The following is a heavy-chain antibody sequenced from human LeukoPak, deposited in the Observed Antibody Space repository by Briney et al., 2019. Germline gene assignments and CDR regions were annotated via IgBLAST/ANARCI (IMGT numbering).Heavy chain of an antibody. Sequence: GESLKISCKGSGYSFTSYWIGWVRQMPGKGLEWMGIIYPDDSDTRYSPSFQGQVAISADKSISTSYLQWSSLKASDTAMYYCARERSSQGYFDFWGQGTLVTVSS. D-gene: IGHD6-6*01. CDR2: IYPDDSDT. J-gene: IGHJ4*02. CDR1: GYSFTSYW. CDR3: ARERSSQGYFDF. V-gene: IGHV5-51*01.